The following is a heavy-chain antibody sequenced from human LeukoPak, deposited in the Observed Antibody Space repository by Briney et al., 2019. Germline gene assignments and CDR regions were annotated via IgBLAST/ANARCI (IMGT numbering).Heavy chain of an antibody. J-gene: IGHJ4*02. CDR2: IYYSGST. Sequence: SETLSLTCTVSGGSISSYYWSWIRQPPGKGLEWIGYIYYSGSTNYNPSLKSRVTISVDTSKNQFSLKLSSVTAADTAVYYRARGYSYGFGGFIDYWGQGTLVTVSS. CDR3: ARGYSYGFGGFIDY. V-gene: IGHV4-59*01. D-gene: IGHD5-18*01. CDR1: GGSISSYY.